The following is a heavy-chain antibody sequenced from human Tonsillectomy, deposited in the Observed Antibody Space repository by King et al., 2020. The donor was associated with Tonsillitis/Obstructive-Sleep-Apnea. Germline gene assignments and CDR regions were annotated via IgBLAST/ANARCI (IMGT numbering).Heavy chain of an antibody. V-gene: IGHV4-39*01. CDR2: IYYSGST. D-gene: IGHD2-2*01. CDR1: GGSISSSSYY. Sequence: QLQESGPGLVKPSETLSLTCTVSGGSISSSSYYWGWIRQPPGQGLEWIGSIYYSGSTYYNPSLKSRVTISVDTSKNQFSLKLSSVTAADTAVYYCAIKNCSSTSCYAEAYYYYYMDVWGKGTTVTVSS. CDR3: AIKNCSSTSCYAEAYYYYYMDV. J-gene: IGHJ6*03.